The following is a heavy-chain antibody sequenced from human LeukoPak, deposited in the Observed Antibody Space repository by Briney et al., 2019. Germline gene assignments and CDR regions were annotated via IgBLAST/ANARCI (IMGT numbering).Heavy chain of an antibody. CDR2: IYYSGST. CDR3: ARLLDDILTGYYRPLYFDY. J-gene: IGHJ4*02. Sequence: SETLSLTCTVSGGSISSSSYYWGWIRQPPGKGLEWIGSIYYSGSTYYNPSLKSRVTISVDTSKNQFSLKLSSVTAADTAVYYCARLLDDILTGYYRPLYFDYWGQGTLVTVSS. CDR1: GGSISSSSYY. D-gene: IGHD3-9*01. V-gene: IGHV4-39*01.